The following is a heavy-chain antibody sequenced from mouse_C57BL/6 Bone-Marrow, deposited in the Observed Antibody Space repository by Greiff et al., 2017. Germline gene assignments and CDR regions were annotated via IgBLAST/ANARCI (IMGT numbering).Heavy chain of an antibody. J-gene: IGHJ1*03. D-gene: IGHD2-4*01. CDR3: ATDYDDWYFDV. Sequence: VQLQQSGAELVRPGTSVKLSCKASGYTFTSYWMHWVKQRPGQGLEWIGVIDPSDSYTNYNQKFKGKATLTVDTSSSTAYMQLSSLTSEDSAVYYCATDYDDWYFDVWGTGTTVTVSS. CDR2: IDPSDSYT. CDR1: GYTFTSYW. V-gene: IGHV1-59*01.